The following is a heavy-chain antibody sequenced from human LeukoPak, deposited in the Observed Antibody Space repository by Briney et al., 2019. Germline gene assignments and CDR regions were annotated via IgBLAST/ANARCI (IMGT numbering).Heavy chain of an antibody. Sequence: SETLSLTCAVSGGSISSSNWWSWVRQPPGKGLEWIGEIYHSGSTNYNPSLKSRVTISVDKSKNQFSLKLSSVTAADTAVYYCARSGTYQHSSSYDYWGQGTLVTVFS. CDR3: ARSGTYQHSSSYDY. V-gene: IGHV4-4*02. CDR1: GGSISSSNW. J-gene: IGHJ4*02. CDR2: IYHSGST. D-gene: IGHD6-13*01.